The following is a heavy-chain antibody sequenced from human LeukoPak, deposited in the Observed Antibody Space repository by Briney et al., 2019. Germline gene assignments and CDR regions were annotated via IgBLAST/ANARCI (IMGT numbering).Heavy chain of an antibody. CDR3: VRDTPPNNGMDV. CDR1: GGSMSGYY. Sequence: SETLSLTCTVSGGSMSGYYWSWIRQPPGKGLEWLGCIYHSGSTNYNPSLKSRVTISVDTSKNQFSLKLRSVTAADTAVYYCVRDTPPNNGMDVWGQGTTVTVSS. J-gene: IGHJ6*02. CDR2: IYHSGST. V-gene: IGHV4-59*01. D-gene: IGHD1/OR15-1a*01.